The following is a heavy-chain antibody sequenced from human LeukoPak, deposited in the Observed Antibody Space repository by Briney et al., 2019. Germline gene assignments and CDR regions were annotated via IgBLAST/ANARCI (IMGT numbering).Heavy chain of an antibody. CDR2: IYSGDTT. CDR1: GFTVRTNY. CDR3: ASILRSSSGYYFDY. J-gene: IGHJ4*02. V-gene: IGHV3-66*01. D-gene: IGHD3-10*01. Sequence: GGSLRLSCTASGFTVRTNYMSWVRQAPGKGLEWVSVIYSGDTTFYADSVRGKFTISSDNSKNTLYLQMNSLRAEDTVVYYCASILRSSSGYYFDYWGQGTLVTVSS.